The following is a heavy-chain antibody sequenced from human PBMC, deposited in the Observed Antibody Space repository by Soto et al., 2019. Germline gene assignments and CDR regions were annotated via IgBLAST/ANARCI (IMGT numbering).Heavy chain of an antibody. CDR2: IYHSGST. CDR3: ARLAVAGGYYYYGMDV. Sequence: TLSLTCAVSGGSISSGGYSWSWIRQQPGKGLEWIGYIYHSGSTYYNPSLKSRVTISVNRSKNQFSLKLSSVTAADTAVYYCARLAVAGGYYYYGMDVWGQGTTVTVSS. CDR1: GGSISSGGYS. V-gene: IGHV4-30-2*01. D-gene: IGHD6-19*01. J-gene: IGHJ6*02.